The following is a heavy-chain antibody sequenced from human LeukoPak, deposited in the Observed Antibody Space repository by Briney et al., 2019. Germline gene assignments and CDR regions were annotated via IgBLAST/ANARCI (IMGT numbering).Heavy chain of an antibody. CDR3: ARVTDSNYFDY. J-gene: IGHJ4*02. CDR1: GGSISSGGYY. CDR2: IYHSGST. V-gene: IGHV4-30-2*01. Sequence: PSETLSLTCTVSGGSISSGGYYWSWIRQPPGKGLEWIGYIYHSGSTYYTPSLKSRVTISVDTSKNQFSLKLSSVSAADTAVYYCARVTDSNYFDYWGQGTLVTVSS. D-gene: IGHD2-21*01.